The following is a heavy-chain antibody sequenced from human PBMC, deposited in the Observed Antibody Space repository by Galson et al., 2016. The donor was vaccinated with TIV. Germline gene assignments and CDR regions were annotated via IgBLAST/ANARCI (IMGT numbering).Heavy chain of an antibody. D-gene: IGHD1-14*01. Sequence: LRLSCAASGFTFSTHAFHWVRQAPGKGLEWVAVITFDGNKKYYADSVKARFSISRDNSKNTLSLQMDSLRGDDTAVYYCARDQNRVATPFYYHYGMDVWGQGTTVTVSS. CDR1: GFTFSTHA. J-gene: IGHJ6*02. V-gene: IGHV3-30-3*01. CDR2: ITFDGNKK. CDR3: ARDQNRVATPFYYHYGMDV.